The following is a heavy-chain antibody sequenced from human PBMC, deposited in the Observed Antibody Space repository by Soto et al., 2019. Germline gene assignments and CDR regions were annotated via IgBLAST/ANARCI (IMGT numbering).Heavy chain of an antibody. J-gene: IGHJ6*03. Sequence: QVQLQQWGAGLLKPSETLSLTCAVYGGSFSGYQWSWIRQTPGKGLEWIGEINDNGNINYNPSLKSRVTILLDTAKKEISLKLSSVTAADSAVYYCARGLILWFGELSRRGGYYYYMDVWGKGNTVTVSS. D-gene: IGHD3-10*01. CDR2: INDNGNI. V-gene: IGHV4-34*01. CDR3: ARGLILWFGELSRRGGYYYYMDV. CDR1: GGSFSGYQ.